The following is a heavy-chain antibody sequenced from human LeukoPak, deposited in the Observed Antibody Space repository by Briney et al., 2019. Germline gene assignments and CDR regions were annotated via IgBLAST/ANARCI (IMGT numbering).Heavy chain of an antibody. D-gene: IGHD3-3*02. CDR3: STGSFHFDQ. J-gene: IGHJ4*02. CDR1: GYTLTEVS. Sequence: GASVKVSCKVSGYTLTEVSMHWVRQAPGKGLEWMAGFHPEDGEAIYAQRLQGRATLTEDTSSDTAYMELSSLRSEDTAVYYCSTGSFHFDQWGQGTLVTVSS. CDR2: FHPEDGEA. V-gene: IGHV1-24*01.